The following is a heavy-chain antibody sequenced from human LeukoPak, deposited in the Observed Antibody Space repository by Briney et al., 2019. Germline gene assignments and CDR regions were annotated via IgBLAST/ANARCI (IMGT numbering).Heavy chain of an antibody. V-gene: IGHV1-69*04. CDR2: IIPILGIA. Sequence: SVKVSCKASGGTFSSYAISWVRQAPGQGLEWMGRIIPILGIANYAQKFQGRVTIIADKSTSTAYMELSSLRSEDTAVYYCARYRRAAARPFDYWGQGTLVTVSS. CDR1: GGTFSSYA. D-gene: IGHD6-6*01. CDR3: ARYRRAAARPFDY. J-gene: IGHJ4*02.